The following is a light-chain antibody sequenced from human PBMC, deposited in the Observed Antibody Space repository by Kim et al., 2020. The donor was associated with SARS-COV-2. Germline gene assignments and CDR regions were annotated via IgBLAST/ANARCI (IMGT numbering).Light chain of an antibody. V-gene: IGKV4-1*01. CDR2: WAS. CDR1: QSVLYNVNNENY. J-gene: IGKJ1*01. Sequence: ATINCKSSQSVLYNVNNENYLAWFQQKPGQPPKLLIYWASIRESGVPERFSGSGSGTDFPLTISSLQAEDVAVYYCQQYHSGPRTFGQGTKVDIK. CDR3: QQYHSGPRT.